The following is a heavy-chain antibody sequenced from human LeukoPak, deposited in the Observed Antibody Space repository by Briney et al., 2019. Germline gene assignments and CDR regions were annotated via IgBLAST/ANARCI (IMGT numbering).Heavy chain of an antibody. Sequence: SGGSLRLSCVDSGFTFSNAWMSWVRQAPGKGLEWVGRIKSKTDGGTTDYAAPVKGRFTISRDDSRNTVFLQMSSLKTEDTAVYYCTKQGGDWYGEGFEYWGQGALVTVSS. J-gene: IGHJ4*02. CDR2: IKSKTDGGTT. D-gene: IGHD3-10*01. V-gene: IGHV3-15*01. CDR1: GFTFSNAW. CDR3: TKQGGDWYGEGFEY.